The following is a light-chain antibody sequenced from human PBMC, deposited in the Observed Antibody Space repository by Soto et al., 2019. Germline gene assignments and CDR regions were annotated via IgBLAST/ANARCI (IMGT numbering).Light chain of an antibody. Sequence: EVVLTQSPGTLSLSPGERATLSCRASQSVSSSYLAWYQQKPGQAPRLLIYDASYRATGIPDRFSGSGSGTDFTLTITRLEPEDFAVYYCQQYVTSPLTFGGGTKVDIK. CDR1: QSVSSSY. V-gene: IGKV3-20*01. J-gene: IGKJ4*01. CDR2: DAS. CDR3: QQYVTSPLT.